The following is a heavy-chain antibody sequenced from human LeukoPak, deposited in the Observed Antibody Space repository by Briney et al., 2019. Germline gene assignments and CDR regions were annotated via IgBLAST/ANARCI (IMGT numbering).Heavy chain of an antibody. CDR2: IYHSGST. CDR1: GYSISSGYY. CDR3: AGRGIAAAGTYYYYYYMDV. V-gene: IGHV4-38-2*02. Sequence: KASETLSLTCTVSGYSISSGYYWGWIRQPPGKGLEWIGSIYHSGSTYYNPSLKSRVTISVDTSKNQFSLKLGSVTAADTAVYYCAGRGIAAAGTYYYYYYMDVWGKGTTVTVSS. J-gene: IGHJ6*03. D-gene: IGHD6-13*01.